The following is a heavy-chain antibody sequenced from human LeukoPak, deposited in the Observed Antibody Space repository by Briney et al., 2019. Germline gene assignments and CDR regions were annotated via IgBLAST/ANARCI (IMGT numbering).Heavy chain of an antibody. Sequence: PGGSLRLSCVVSGFTFSSYEMNWVRQAPGRGLEWVSYISNSGTSMYYADSVKGRFIISRDNAKNSLFLQMNSLRAEDTAVYYCARDPTTGFSSGWSREGDSWGQGTLVTVSS. V-gene: IGHV3-48*03. CDR2: ISNSGTSM. J-gene: IGHJ4*02. D-gene: IGHD6-19*01. CDR3: ARDPTTGFSSGWSREGDS. CDR1: GFTFSSYE.